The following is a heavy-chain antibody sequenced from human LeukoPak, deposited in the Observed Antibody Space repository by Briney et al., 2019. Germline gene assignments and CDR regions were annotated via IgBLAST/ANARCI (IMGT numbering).Heavy chain of an antibody. Sequence: SGGSLRLSCAASGFTFSSYSMNWVRQAPGKGLEWVSSISSSSSYIYYADSVKGRFNISRDNAKNSLYLQMNSLRAEDTAVYYCARVLTEYCTNGVCRNPYYYYYGMDVWGQGTTVTVSS. D-gene: IGHD2-8*01. J-gene: IGHJ6*02. CDR2: ISSSSSYI. V-gene: IGHV3-21*01. CDR3: ARVLTEYCTNGVCRNPYYYYYGMDV. CDR1: GFTFSSYS.